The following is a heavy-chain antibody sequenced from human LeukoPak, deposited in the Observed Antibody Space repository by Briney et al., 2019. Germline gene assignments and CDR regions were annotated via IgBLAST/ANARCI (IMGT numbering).Heavy chain of an antibody. J-gene: IGHJ5*02. Sequence: ASVKVSCKASGYTFTSYYMHWVRQAPGQGLEWMGIINPSGGSTSYAQKFQGRVTMTRDTSTSTVYMELSSLRSEDTAVYYCARDLPHPTYYDDSSGYYQMQNWFDPWGQGTLVTVSS. CDR2: INPSGGST. D-gene: IGHD3-22*01. V-gene: IGHV1-46*01. CDR3: ARDLPHPTYYDDSSGYYQMQNWFDP. CDR1: GYTFTSYY.